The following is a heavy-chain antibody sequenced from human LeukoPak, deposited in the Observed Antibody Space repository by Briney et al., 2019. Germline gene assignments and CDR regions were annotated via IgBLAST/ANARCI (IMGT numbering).Heavy chain of an antibody. CDR1: GYTFTSYG. J-gene: IGHJ3*02. V-gene: IGHV1-18*01. D-gene: IGHD2-2*01. CDR3: ARDLTAAMRSDAFYI. CDR2: ISAYNGNT. Sequence: ASVKVSCKASGYTFTSYGISWVRQAPGQGLEWMGWISAYNGNTNYAQKLQGRVTMTTDTSTSTAYMELRSLRSDDTAVYYCARDLTAAMRSDAFYIWGQGTMVTVPS.